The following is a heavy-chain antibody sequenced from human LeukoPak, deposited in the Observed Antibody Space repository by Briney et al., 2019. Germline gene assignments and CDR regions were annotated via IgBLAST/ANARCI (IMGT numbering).Heavy chain of an antibody. CDR1: GGSVTGGGYY. D-gene: IGHD3-22*01. V-gene: IGHV4-61*08. CDR3: ARRDGDYYDSSGSLY. Sequence: PSETLSLTCSVSGGSVTGGGYYWSWIRQHPGQGLEWIGFASYSGSTNYNPSLKSRVTISVDTSKNQFSLKLSSVTAADTAVYYCARRDGDYYDSSGSLYWGQGTLVTVSS. J-gene: IGHJ4*02. CDR2: ASYSGST.